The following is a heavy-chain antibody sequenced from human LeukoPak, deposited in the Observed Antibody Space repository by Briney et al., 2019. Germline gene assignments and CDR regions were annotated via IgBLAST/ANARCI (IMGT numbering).Heavy chain of an antibody. CDR2: IYYSGDT. CDR1: DGAITGFS. J-gene: IGHJ5*02. V-gene: IGHV4-59*12. D-gene: IGHD2-2*01. Sequence: SETLSLTCTVSDGAITGFSWSWIRQPPGKGLEWIGYIYYSGDTNYNPSLKSRVTISVDTSKNQFSLKLSSVTAADTAVYYCARSRPDIVVVPAARFDPWGQGTLVTVSS. CDR3: ARSRPDIVVVPAARFDP.